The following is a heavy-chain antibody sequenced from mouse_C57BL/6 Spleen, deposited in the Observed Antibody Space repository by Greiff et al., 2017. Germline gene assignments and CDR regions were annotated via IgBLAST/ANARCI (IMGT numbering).Heavy chain of an antibody. CDR1: GYTFTSYW. CDR3: ARRDYDGFKAY. V-gene: IGHV1-59*01. Sequence: QVQLQQPGAELVRPGTSVKLSCKASGYTFTSYWMHWVKQRPGQGLEWIGVIDPSDSYTNYNQKFKGKATLTVDTSSRTAYMQLSSLTSEDAAVYYCARRDYDGFKAYWGQGTLVTVSA. D-gene: IGHD2-4*01. J-gene: IGHJ3*01. CDR2: IDPSDSYT.